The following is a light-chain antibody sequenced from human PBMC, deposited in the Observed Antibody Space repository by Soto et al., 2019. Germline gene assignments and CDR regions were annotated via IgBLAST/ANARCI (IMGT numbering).Light chain of an antibody. Sequence: QSALTQPASVSGSPGQSITISCTGTSSDVGGYNYVSWYQQHPGKAPKLMIYDVSNRPSGVSNRFSGSKSGNTASLTISGLQAEDEADYYGSSYTSSSTGVFGTGTKLTVL. CDR3: SSYTSSSTGV. CDR2: DVS. CDR1: SSDVGGYNY. J-gene: IGLJ1*01. V-gene: IGLV2-14*01.